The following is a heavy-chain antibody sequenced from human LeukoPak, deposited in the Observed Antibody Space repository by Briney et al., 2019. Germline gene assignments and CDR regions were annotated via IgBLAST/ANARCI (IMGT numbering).Heavy chain of an antibody. V-gene: IGHV4-59*12. CDR1: GGSISSYY. J-gene: IGHJ4*02. CDR3: ARGIGWGSYRQRELRFDY. D-gene: IGHD3-16*02. Sequence: SETLSLTCTVSGGSISSYYWSWIRQPPGKGLEWIGYIYYSGSTNYNPSLKSRVTISVDTSKNQFSLKLSSVTAADTAVYYCARGIGWGSYRQRELRFDYWGQGTLVTVSS. CDR2: IYYSGST.